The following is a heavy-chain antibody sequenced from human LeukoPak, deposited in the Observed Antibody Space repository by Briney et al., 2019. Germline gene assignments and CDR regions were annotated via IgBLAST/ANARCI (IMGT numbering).Heavy chain of an antibody. CDR3: ARGREGHDSSWYLSRYYYYYMDV. Sequence: GASVKVSCKASGYTFTSYGISWVRQAPGQGLEWMGWMNPNSGNTGYAQKFQGRVTITRNTSISTAYMELSSLRSEDTAVYYCARGREGHDSSWYLSRYYYYYMDVWGKGTTVTVSS. CDR1: GYTFTSYG. D-gene: IGHD6-13*01. CDR2: MNPNSGNT. V-gene: IGHV1-8*03. J-gene: IGHJ6*03.